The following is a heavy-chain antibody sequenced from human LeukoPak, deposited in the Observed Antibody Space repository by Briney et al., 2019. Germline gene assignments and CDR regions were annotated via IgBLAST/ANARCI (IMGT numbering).Heavy chain of an antibody. Sequence: GGSLRLSCAASGFSFNDAWMSWVRQAPGKGLEWVGRIKSDTDGGTTDYAAPVKGRSTISRDESRNTLYLQMTTLKTEDTALYYCTTDPHSGYCSGVSCYPYDYWGQGTLVTVSS. CDR3: TTDPHSGYCSGVSCYPYDY. J-gene: IGHJ4*02. V-gene: IGHV3-15*01. D-gene: IGHD2-15*01. CDR1: GFSFNDAW. CDR2: IKSDTDGGTT.